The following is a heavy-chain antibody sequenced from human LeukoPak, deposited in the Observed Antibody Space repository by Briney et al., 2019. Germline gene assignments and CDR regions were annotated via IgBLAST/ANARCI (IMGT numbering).Heavy chain of an antibody. J-gene: IGHJ6*03. CDR3: ATARGLRSGSPHFFYYYMDV. CDR1: GYTFTDYY. V-gene: IGHV1-69-2*01. D-gene: IGHD1-26*01. Sequence: ASVKVSCKASGYTFTDYYMHWIQQAPGKGLEWMGRVDPKNGETLYVEKFQGRVTISADTSRDTAYMEVSSLKSDDTAVYYCATARGLRSGSPHFFYYYMDVWGRGTTVTVSS. CDR2: VDPKNGET.